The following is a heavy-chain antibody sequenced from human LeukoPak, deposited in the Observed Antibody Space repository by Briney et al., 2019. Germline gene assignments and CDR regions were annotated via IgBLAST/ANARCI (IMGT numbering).Heavy chain of an antibody. CDR2: IYTSGST. CDR1: GGSISSYY. Sequence: KASETLSPTCTVSGGSISSYYWSWIRQPAGKGLEWIGRIYTSGSTNYNPSLRSRVTMSVDTSKNQFSLRLSSVTAADTAVYYCARGDYGPFDYWGQGTLVTVSS. J-gene: IGHJ4*02. V-gene: IGHV4-4*07. D-gene: IGHD4-17*01. CDR3: ARGDYGPFDY.